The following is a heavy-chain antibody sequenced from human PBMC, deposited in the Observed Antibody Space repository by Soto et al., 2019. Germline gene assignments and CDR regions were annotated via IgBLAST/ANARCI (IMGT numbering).Heavy chain of an antibody. CDR2: MSPSSGNT. CDR1: GYTFTTYE. CDR3: ARVGGQLFGDHGMDV. V-gene: IGHV1-8*01. Sequence: QVQLVQSGAEVKKPGASVKVSCKASGYTFTTYEINWVRQVPGQGLEWVGWMSPSSGNTGYVDQFRGRVTMTSNPSMTTAYVELSSLRSEDTAVYYCARVGGQLFGDHGMDVWGQGTTVTVSS. J-gene: IGHJ6*02. D-gene: IGHD3-10*01.